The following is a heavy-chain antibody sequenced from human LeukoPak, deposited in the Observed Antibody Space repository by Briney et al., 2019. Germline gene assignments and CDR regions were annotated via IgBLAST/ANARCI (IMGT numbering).Heavy chain of an antibody. J-gene: IGHJ4*02. CDR3: ARHTKVVINFYYFDY. Sequence: SQTLSLTCAVSGGSISSGGYSWSWIRQPPGKGLEWIGYIYHSGSTYYNPSLKSRVTISVDRSKNQFSLKLSSVTAADTAVYYCARHTKVVINFYYFDYWGQGTLVTVSS. V-gene: IGHV4-30-2*01. CDR2: IYHSGST. D-gene: IGHD3-22*01. CDR1: GGSISSGGYS.